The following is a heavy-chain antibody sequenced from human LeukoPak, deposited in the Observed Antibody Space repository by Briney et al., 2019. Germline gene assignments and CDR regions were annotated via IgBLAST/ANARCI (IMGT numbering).Heavy chain of an antibody. D-gene: IGHD1-26*01. Sequence: PSETLSLTCTVSGGSISSYYWSWIRQPPGKGLEWIGYIYYSGSTNYNPSLKSRVTISVDTSKNQFSLKLSSVTAADTAVYYCARTKWELLQYQFDYWGQGTLVTVSS. CDR3: ARTKWELLQYQFDY. CDR1: GGSISSYY. V-gene: IGHV4-59*01. J-gene: IGHJ4*02. CDR2: IYYSGST.